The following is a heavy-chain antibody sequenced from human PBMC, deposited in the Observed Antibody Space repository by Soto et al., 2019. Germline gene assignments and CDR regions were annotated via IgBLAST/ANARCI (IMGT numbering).Heavy chain of an antibody. Sequence: QVQLQESGPGLVKPSDTLALTFAASGYSISSSNWWGWILQPPRKGLEWIGDIYYSGTTYYNPSLKSRVTMSVDTSKNQVSLKLTSVTAVDTAVYYCARREIQGPIDYWGQGTLVTVSS. V-gene: IGHV4-28*01. J-gene: IGHJ4*02. CDR1: GYSISSSNW. CDR2: IYYSGTT. D-gene: IGHD1-26*01. CDR3: ARREIQGPIDY.